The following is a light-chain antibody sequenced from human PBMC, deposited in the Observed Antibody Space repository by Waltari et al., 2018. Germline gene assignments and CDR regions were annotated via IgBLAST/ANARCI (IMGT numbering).Light chain of an antibody. Sequence: QSALTQFPSASGSPGQSVTISCTGTSSDVGGNDNIHWYQQHPGKAPKVIIYEVYKRPSGVPDRFSGSKSGNTASLTVSGLQAEDEANYYCSSYAGKYVFGGGTKLTVL. V-gene: IGLV2-8*01. CDR2: EVY. J-gene: IGLJ3*02. CDR1: SSDVGGNDN. CDR3: SSYAGKYV.